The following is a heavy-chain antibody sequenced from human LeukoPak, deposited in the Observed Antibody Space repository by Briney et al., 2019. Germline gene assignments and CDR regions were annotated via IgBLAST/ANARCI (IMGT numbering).Heavy chain of an antibody. CDR3: ARISYYDSSGYSPCFDY. V-gene: IGHV2-70*01. J-gene: IGHJ4*02. CDR1: GFSLRTSGRG. Sequence: SGPALLQPTPTLTLTCTFSGFSLRTSGRGVSWIRQPPGKAVEWLSHIDWDDDKYYSTSLKTRRTISEETSKNQVVLKMTNMDPVDTATYYCARISYYDSSGYSPCFDYWGQGTLVTVSS. D-gene: IGHD3-22*01. CDR2: IDWDDDK.